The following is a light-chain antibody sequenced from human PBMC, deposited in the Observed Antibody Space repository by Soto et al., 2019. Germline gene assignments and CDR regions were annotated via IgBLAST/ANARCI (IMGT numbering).Light chain of an antibody. Sequence: DIQITNSPSTLSASVGDRVTITCRARQSISIWLALYQQKPGKAPKLLIYDASILESGVPSRFSGSGSGTEFTLTISILQPDYYATYYCQQYNSYRTFGQGTKVDI. CDR2: DAS. CDR1: QSISIW. V-gene: IGKV1-5*01. CDR3: QQYNSYRT. J-gene: IGKJ1*01.